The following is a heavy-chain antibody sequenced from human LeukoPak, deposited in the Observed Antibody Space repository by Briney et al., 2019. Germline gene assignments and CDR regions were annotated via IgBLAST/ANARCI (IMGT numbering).Heavy chain of an antibody. CDR2: MNPNSGNT. CDR3: ARGRRGNDY. Sequence: ASVKVSCKASGYTFTSYGISWVRQAPGQGLEWMGWMNPNSGNTGYAQKFQGRVTITRNTSISTAYMELSSLRSEDTAVYYCARGRRGNDYWGQGTLVTVSS. J-gene: IGHJ4*02. CDR1: GYTFTSYG. D-gene: IGHD3-16*01. V-gene: IGHV1-8*03.